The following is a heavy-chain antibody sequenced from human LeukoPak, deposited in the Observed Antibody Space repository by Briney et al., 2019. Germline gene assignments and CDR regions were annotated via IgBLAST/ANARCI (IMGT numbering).Heavy chain of an antibody. CDR2: IKRDGSER. V-gene: IGHV3-7*01. D-gene: IGHD4-23*01. CDR3: TRPRGSSDYGGNST. J-gene: IGHJ4*02. Sequence: GGSLRLSCEVSGSTFRNYWMSWIRQVPGKGLEWLACIKRDGSERHYVDSVRGRFTVSTDSAKNSLFLQMNSLRAEDTAVYYCTRPRGSSDYGGNSTWGQGTLVTVSS. CDR1: GSTFRNYW.